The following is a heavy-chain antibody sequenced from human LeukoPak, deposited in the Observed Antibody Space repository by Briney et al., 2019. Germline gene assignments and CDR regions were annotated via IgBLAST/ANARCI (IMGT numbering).Heavy chain of an antibody. CDR2: IYYSGST. Sequence: SQTLSLTCTVSGGSISSGGYYWSWIRQHPGKGLEWIGYIYYSGSTYYNPSLKSRVTISVDTPKNQFSLKLSSVTAADTAVYYCARVFSSGYFRFDYWGQGTLVTVSS. CDR1: GGSISSGGYY. CDR3: ARVFSSGYFRFDY. D-gene: IGHD3-22*01. J-gene: IGHJ4*02. V-gene: IGHV4-31*03.